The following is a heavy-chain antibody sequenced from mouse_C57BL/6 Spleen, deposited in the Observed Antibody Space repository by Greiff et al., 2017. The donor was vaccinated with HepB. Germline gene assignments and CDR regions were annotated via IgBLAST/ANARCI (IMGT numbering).Heavy chain of an antibody. CDR3: ARRDSPWYFDV. Sequence: EVKLMESGPVLVKPGASVKMSCKASGYTFTDYYMNWVKQSHGKSLEWIGVINPYNGGTSYNQKFKGKATLTVDKSSSTAYMELNSLTSEDSAVYYCARRDSPWYFDVWGTGTTVTVSS. D-gene: IGHD3-3*01. V-gene: IGHV1-19*01. CDR1: GYTFTDYY. CDR2: INPYNGGT. J-gene: IGHJ1*03.